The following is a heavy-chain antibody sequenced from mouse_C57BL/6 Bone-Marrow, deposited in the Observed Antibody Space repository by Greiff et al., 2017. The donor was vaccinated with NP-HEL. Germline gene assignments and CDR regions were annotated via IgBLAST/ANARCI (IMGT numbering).Heavy chain of an antibody. CDR3: ARGPLLRYYCDY. J-gene: IGHJ2*01. CDR1: GYTFTSYW. Sequence: QVQLQQSGAELVKPGASVKLSCKASGYTFTSYWMHWVKQRPGQGLEWIGMIHPNSGSTNYNEKFKSKATLTVDKSSSTAYMQLSSLTSEDSAVYYCARGPLLRYYCDYWGQGTTLTVSS. CDR2: IHPNSGST. V-gene: IGHV1-64*01. D-gene: IGHD1-1*01.